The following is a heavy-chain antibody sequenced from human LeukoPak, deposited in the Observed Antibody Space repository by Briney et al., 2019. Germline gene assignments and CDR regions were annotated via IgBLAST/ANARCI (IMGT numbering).Heavy chain of an antibody. D-gene: IGHD3-16*02. Sequence: GGSLRLSCSASGFNVSRKYMSLVPQAPGKELELDSVIYSCGSTYLEDSVKGRFTISRDNSKDTLYLEMNIRNAGDTAGYFRPRKLITFGGVIVNGAFDIWGQGTMVTVSS. V-gene: IGHV3-53*01. CDR3: PRKLITFGGVIVNGAFDI. CDR1: GFNVSRKY. CDR2: IYSCGST. J-gene: IGHJ3*02.